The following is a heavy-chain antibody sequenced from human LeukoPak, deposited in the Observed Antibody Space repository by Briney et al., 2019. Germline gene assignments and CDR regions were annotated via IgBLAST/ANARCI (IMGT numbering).Heavy chain of an antibody. V-gene: IGHV1-46*01. CDR2: INPSGGST. J-gene: IGHJ5*02. Sequence: ASVKVSCKASGYTFTSYYMHWVRQAPGQGLEWMGIINPSGGSTSYAQKFQGRVTMTRDTSTSTAYMELSRLRSDDTAVYYCAREDYDSSGYYRGGYNWFDPWGQGTLVTVSS. CDR1: GYTFTSYY. CDR3: AREDYDSSGYYRGGYNWFDP. D-gene: IGHD3-22*01.